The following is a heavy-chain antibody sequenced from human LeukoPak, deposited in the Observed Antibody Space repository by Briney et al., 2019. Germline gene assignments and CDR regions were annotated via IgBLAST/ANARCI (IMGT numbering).Heavy chain of an antibody. CDR2: IYYSGST. V-gene: IGHV4-59*01. J-gene: IGHJ4*02. Sequence: SETLSLTCTVSGGSISSYYWSWIRQPPGNGLEWIGYIYYSGSTNYNPSLKSRVTISVDTSKNQFSLKLSSVTAADTAVYYCARDVGYGYFDYWGQGTLVTVSS. D-gene: IGHD3-10*01. CDR1: GGSISSYY. CDR3: ARDVGYGYFDY.